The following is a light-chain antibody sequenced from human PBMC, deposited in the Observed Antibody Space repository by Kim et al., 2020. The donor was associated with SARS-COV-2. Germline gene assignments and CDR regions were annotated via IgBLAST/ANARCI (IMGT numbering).Light chain of an antibody. CDR1: SSDVGGYNY. Sequence: QSALTQPPSASGSPGQSVTISCTGTSSDVGGYNYVSWYQQHPGKAPKLMIYEVSKRPSGVPDRFSGSKSGNTASLTVSGLQAEDEADYYCSSYAGSNRGYYVFGTGTKVTVL. CDR3: SSYAGSNRGYYV. CDR2: EVS. J-gene: IGLJ1*01. V-gene: IGLV2-8*01.